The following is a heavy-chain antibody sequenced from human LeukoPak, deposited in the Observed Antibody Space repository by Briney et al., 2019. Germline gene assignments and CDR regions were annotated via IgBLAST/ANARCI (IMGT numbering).Heavy chain of an antibody. J-gene: IGHJ4*02. CDR3: ANSGNYYDTSGHEY. Sequence: GCLRLSCAASGFTYTSYAMSWVRQAPGKGLEWVSGISGSGVESFYADSVKGRFTISRDNSRNTLYLQMNSLRAEDTAVYYCANSGNYYDTSGHEYWGQGTLVTVSS. D-gene: IGHD3-22*01. CDR1: GFTYTSYA. V-gene: IGHV3-23*01. CDR2: ISGSGVES.